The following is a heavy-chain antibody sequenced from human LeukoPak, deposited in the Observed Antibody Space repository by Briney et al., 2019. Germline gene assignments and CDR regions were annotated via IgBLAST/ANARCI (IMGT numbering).Heavy chain of an antibody. CDR3: AREDCSGGSCYGY. D-gene: IGHD2-15*01. Sequence: SETLSLTCTVSGGPISSSSYYWGWIRQPPGKGLEWIGSVYYSGRTYDHPSLKSRVTMSIDTSKNQFSLKLSSVTAADTAVYYCAREDCSGGSCYGYWGQGTLVTVSS. V-gene: IGHV4-39*07. J-gene: IGHJ4*02. CDR2: VYYSGRT. CDR1: GGPISSSSYY.